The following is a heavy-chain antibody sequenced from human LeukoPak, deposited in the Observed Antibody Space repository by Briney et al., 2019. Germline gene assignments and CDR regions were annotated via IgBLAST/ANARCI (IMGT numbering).Heavy chain of an antibody. J-gene: IGHJ5*02. CDR3: ACREFTSTWSYP. CDR2: IYPGDSRT. D-gene: IGHD2-2*01. V-gene: IGHV5-51*03. Sequence: KPGESLKISCKGIGYGFTSYWIGWVRQMPGKGMEWMGVIYPGDSRTRYNPSFQGQVTISVDKSINTAYLQWVSLKASDTAMYYCACREFTSTWSYPWGQGTLVTVSS. CDR1: GYGFTSYW.